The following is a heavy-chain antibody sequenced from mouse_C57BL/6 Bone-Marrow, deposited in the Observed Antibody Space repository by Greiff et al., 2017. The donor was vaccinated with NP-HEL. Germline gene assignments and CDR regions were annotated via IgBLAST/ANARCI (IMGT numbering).Heavy chain of an antibody. Sequence: EVMLVESEGGLVQPGRSMKLSCTASGFTFSDYYMAWVRQVPEKGLEWVANINYDGSSTYYLDSLKSRFIISRDNAKNILYLQMSSLKSEDTATYYCARDPAQAPFDYWGQGTTLTVSS. CDR3: ARDPAQAPFDY. J-gene: IGHJ2*01. V-gene: IGHV5-16*01. CDR1: GFTFSDYY. CDR2: INYDGSST. D-gene: IGHD3-2*02.